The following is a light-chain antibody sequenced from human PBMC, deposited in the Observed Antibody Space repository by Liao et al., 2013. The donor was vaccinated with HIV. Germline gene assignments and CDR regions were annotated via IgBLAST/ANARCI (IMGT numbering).Light chain of an antibody. J-gene: IGLJ3*02. V-gene: IGLV3-1*01. CDR1: KLGDKF. Sequence: SYELTQPPSVSVSPGQTASITCSGDKLGDKFASWYQQKPGQSPVLVLYHDSKRPSGIPERFSGSNSGNTATLTISGTQAVDEADYFCQAWDNSIAVFGGGTNLAVL. CDR3: QAWDNSIAV. CDR2: HDS.